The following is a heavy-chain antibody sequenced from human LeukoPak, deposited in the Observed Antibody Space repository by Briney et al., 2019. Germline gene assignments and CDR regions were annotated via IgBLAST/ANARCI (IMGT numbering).Heavy chain of an antibody. J-gene: IGHJ4*02. CDR1: GFTFSSYA. V-gene: IGHV3-23*01. CDR2: ISGSGGST. Sequence: GGSLRLSCAASGFTFSSYAMSWVRQAPGKGLEWVSVISGSGGSTYYADSVKGRFTISRDNSKNTLYLQMNSLRAEDTAVYYCAKISIFGVVINPADYWGQGTLVTVSS. CDR3: AKISIFGVVINPADY. D-gene: IGHD3-3*01.